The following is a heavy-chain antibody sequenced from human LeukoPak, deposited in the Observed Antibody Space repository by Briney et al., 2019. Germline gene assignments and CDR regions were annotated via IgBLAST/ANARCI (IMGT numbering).Heavy chain of an antibody. D-gene: IGHD3-3*01. J-gene: IGHJ6*02. V-gene: IGHV3-30*18. CDR1: GFTFSSYG. CDR3: ANYFFRQKTAYDMDV. CDR2: ISLDGVKT. Sequence: GGSLRLSCAAPGFTFSSYGMHWVRQSRGKGLDRVALISLDGVKTDYADSVKGRCTISRDSAQNTLYLQMNSLRAEDTAVYYCANYFFRQKTAYDMDVWGQGTTVTVSS.